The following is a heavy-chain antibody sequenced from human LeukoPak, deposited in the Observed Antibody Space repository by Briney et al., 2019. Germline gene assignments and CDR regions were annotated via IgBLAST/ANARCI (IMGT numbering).Heavy chain of an antibody. CDR2: INQDGGVK. D-gene: IGHD2-15*01. Sequence: PGGSLRLPCAASGFTFSSDWMNWVRQAPGKGLEWVATINQDGGVKYYVDSVRGRFTISRDNAQNSLYLQMNSLRAEDTAVYYCAKDVISESATPLYYFDYWGQGTLVTVSS. CDR1: GFTFSSDW. J-gene: IGHJ4*02. CDR3: AKDVISESATPLYYFDY. V-gene: IGHV3-7*01.